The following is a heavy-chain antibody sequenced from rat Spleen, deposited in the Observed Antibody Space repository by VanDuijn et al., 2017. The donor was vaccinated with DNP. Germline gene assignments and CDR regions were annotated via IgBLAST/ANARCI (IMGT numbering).Heavy chain of an antibody. CDR2: TIHSGGST. CDR1: GFTFSNYD. CDR3: ASLNYGRATWFAY. Sequence: EVQLVESGGGLVQPGRSLKLSCAASGFTFSNYDMAWVRQAPTKGLEWVASTIHSGGSTYYRDSVKGRFTISRDNTKSSLFLQMDSLRSEDTATYYCASLNYGRATWFAYWGQGTLVTVSS. D-gene: IGHD1-3*01. J-gene: IGHJ3*01. V-gene: IGHV5-25*01.